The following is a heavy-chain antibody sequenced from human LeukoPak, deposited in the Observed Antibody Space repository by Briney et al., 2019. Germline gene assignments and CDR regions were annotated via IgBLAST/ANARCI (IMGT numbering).Heavy chain of an antibody. Sequence: EASVKVSCKASGFTFTSSAVQWVRQARGQRLEWIGWIVVGSGSTNYAQKFQERVTITRDMSTSTAYMELSSLRSEDTAVYYCAADQIAAAGLGRFDYWGQGTLVTVSS. J-gene: IGHJ4*02. CDR1: GFTFTSSA. CDR3: AADQIAAAGLGRFDY. V-gene: IGHV1-58*01. D-gene: IGHD6-13*01. CDR2: IVVGSGST.